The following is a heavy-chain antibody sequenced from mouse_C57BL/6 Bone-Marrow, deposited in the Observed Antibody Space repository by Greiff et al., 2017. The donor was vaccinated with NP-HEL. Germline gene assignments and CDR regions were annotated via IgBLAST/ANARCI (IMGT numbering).Heavy chain of an antibody. D-gene: IGHD2-4*01. Sequence: LVESGPELVKPGASVKISCKASGYSFTSYYIHWVKQRPGQGLEWIGWIYPGSGNTKYNEKFKGKATLTADTSSSTAYMQLSSLTSEDSAVYYCARRYDYGPFAYWGQGTLVTVSA. J-gene: IGHJ3*01. CDR2: IYPGSGNT. V-gene: IGHV1-66*01. CDR1: GYSFTSYY. CDR3: ARRYDYGPFAY.